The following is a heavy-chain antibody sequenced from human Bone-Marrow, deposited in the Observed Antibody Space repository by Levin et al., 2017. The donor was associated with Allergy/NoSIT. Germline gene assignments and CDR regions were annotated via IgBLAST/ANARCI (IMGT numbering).Heavy chain of an antibody. CDR2: ISSSSGYI. CDR1: GFTFSSYS. Sequence: LSLTCAASGFTFSSYSMNWVRPAPGKGLEWVSFISSSSGYIYYADSVKGRFTISRDNAKSSLYLQMNSLTAEDSAVYYCARITVWGTVSPERRDSWGQGVLVTVSS. D-gene: IGHD3-16*01. J-gene: IGHJ4*02. V-gene: IGHV3-21*01. CDR3: ARITVWGTVSPERRDS.